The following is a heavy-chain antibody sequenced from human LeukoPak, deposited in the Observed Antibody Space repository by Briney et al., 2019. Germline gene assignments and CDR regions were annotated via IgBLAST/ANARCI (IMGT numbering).Heavy chain of an antibody. D-gene: IGHD3-3*01. J-gene: IGHJ6*03. CDR1: RFSISTYW. Sequence: GGSLRLSCAASRFSISTYWMHWVRQAPGSGLAWVSRIDSDGRGMSYADSVKGRFTISRDNAKNTLFLHMNSLRAEDTAVYYCVRGSGWSGDIAPYVDVWGKGTTVTVSS. CDR3: VRGSGWSGDIAPYVDV. V-gene: IGHV3-74*01. CDR2: IDSDGRGM.